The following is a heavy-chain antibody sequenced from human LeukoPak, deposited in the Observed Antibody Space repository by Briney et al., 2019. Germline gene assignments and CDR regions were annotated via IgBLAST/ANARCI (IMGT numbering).Heavy chain of an antibody. Sequence: ASVKVSCKASGYTFTGRYLYWARQTPGQGLQWMGWINPETGDTKYAQNFQGRVTMTRDTTTSTVYMELKALTSDDTAVYYCARGYYGMDVWGQGTTVTVSS. CDR3: ARGYYGMDV. J-gene: IGHJ6*02. V-gene: IGHV1-2*02. CDR1: GYTFTGRY. CDR2: INPETGDT.